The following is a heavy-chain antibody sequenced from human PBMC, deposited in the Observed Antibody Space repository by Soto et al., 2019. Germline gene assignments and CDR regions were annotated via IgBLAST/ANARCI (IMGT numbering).Heavy chain of an antibody. Sequence: QVQLQESGPGLVKPSETLSLTCTVSGGSISSYYWSWIRQPPGKGLEWIGYIYYSGSTNYNPSLKSRVTIAVDTSKNQFSLKLSTVTAADTAVYYCARGITMVRGVTTVENYNWFDPWGQGALVTVSS. CDR2: IYYSGST. J-gene: IGHJ5*02. D-gene: IGHD3-10*01. CDR3: ARGITMVRGVTTVENYNWFDP. CDR1: GGSISSYY. V-gene: IGHV4-59*01.